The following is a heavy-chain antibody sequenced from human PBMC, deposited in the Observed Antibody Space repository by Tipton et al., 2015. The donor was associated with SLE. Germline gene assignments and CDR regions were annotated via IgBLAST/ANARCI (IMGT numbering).Heavy chain of an antibody. J-gene: IGHJ4*02. CDR2: IYYSGST. Sequence: LRLSCTVSGGSTSSYYWSWIRQPPGKGLEWIGYIYYSGSTSYNPSLKSRVTMSVDTSKNQLSLKLSSVTDADTAVYYCARGAGIMHFWGQGTLVTVSS. D-gene: IGHD3-16*01. CDR1: GGSTSSYY. CDR3: ARGAGIMHF. V-gene: IGHV4-59*01.